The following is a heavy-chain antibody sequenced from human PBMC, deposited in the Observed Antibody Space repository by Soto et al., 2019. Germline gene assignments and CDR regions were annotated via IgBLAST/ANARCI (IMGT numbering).Heavy chain of an antibody. Sequence: QVQLQQWGAGLLKPSETLSLTCAVYGGSFSGYYWSWIRQPPGKGLEWIGEINHSGSTNYNPSLKSRVTIAVDTSKNQFSLELSSVTAADTAVYYCARGVVVVSYYYYMDVWGKGTTVTVSS. V-gene: IGHV4-34*01. J-gene: IGHJ6*03. CDR1: GGSFSGYY. CDR3: ARGVVVVSYYYYMDV. D-gene: IGHD2-2*01. CDR2: INHSGST.